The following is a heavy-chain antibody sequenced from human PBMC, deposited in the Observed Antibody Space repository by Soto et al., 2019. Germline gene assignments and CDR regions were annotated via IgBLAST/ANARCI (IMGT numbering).Heavy chain of an antibody. J-gene: IGHJ5*02. CDR2: TSIGGNT. Sequence: GGSLRLSCEASGFPFNTYAMTWFRQLPGMGLEWVSTTSIGGNTDFAESVRGRFSVSRDNSKNTLYLQMTNLRAEDAAIYFCAKDLRPGLVVPTKSGFDPCGQGTRVTVSS. CDR3: AKDLRPGLVVPTKSGFDP. CDR1: GFPFNTYA. D-gene: IGHD3-10*01. V-gene: IGHV3-23*01.